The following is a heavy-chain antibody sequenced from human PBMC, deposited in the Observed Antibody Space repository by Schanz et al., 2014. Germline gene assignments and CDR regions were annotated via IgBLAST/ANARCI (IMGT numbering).Heavy chain of an antibody. J-gene: IGHJ4*02. V-gene: IGHV3-33*08. CDR3: ARDHTTESYYSAGPPIDY. D-gene: IGHD1-26*01. CDR1: GFAFSSYG. CDR2: ISYDGSFK. Sequence: VQLVESGGGLVQPGGSLRLSCLASGFAFSSYGMNWLRQAPGKGLEWVAVISYDGSFKNYADSVRGRFTISRDNSKNTLFLQMNSLRAEDTAVYYCARDHTTESYYSAGPPIDYWGQGTLLTVSS.